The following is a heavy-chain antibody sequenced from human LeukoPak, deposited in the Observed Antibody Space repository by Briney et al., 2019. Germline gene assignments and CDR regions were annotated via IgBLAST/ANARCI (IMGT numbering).Heavy chain of an antibody. CDR3: AKGVSSSSWWGLVDYFDY. J-gene: IGHJ4*02. D-gene: IGHD6-13*01. V-gene: IGHV3-23*01. Sequence: GGSLRLSCAASGFTFSSYAMSWVRQAPGKGLEWVSAISGSGGSTYYADSVKGRFTISRDNSKNTLYLQMNSLRAEDTAVYYCAKGVSSSSWWGLVDYFDYWGQGTLVIVSS. CDR1: GFTFSSYA. CDR2: ISGSGGST.